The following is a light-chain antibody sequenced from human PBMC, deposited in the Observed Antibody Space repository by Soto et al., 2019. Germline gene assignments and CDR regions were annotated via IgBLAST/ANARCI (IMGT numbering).Light chain of an antibody. CDR2: EVT. V-gene: IGLV2-23*02. CDR1: NSDVGSYNH. CDR3: FSYAGDNLYI. Sequence: QSVLTQPASVSGSPRQSITISCTGTNSDVGSYNHVSCFQQHPRNAPKLVIYEVTKRPSGVSDRFSASKSGSTASLTISGLQAEDEADYYYFSYAGDNLYIFGTGTKVTVL. J-gene: IGLJ1*01.